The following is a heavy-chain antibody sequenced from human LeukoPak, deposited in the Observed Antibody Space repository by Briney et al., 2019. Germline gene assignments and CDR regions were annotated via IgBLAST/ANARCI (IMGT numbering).Heavy chain of an antibody. CDR1: GFTFNTHW. V-gene: IGHV3-7*04. CDR3: ARGTSDNGWYFDY. CDR2: IKQNGNEK. D-gene: IGHD6-19*01. J-gene: IGHJ4*02. Sequence: GGSLRLSCGVSGFTFNTHWMSWVRQARGKGLEWVATIKQNGNEKFYVDSVKGRFNISRDNAKNSLHLQMNSLRVGDTAIYYCARGTSDNGWYFDYWGQGTLVTVSS.